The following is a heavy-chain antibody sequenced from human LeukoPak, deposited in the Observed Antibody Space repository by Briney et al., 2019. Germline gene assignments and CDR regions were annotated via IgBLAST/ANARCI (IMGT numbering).Heavy chain of an antibody. J-gene: IGHJ6*03. V-gene: IGHV1-8*01. CDR3: ARDGYNYMLGYYYYYMDV. CDR1: GYTLTSYD. CDR2: MNPNSGNT. Sequence: ASVKVSCKASGYTLTSYDINWVRQATGQGLEWMGWMNPNSGNTGYAQKFQGRVTMTRNTSISTAYMELSSLRSEDTAVYYCARDGYNYMLGYYYYYMDVWGKGTTVTISS. D-gene: IGHD5-24*01.